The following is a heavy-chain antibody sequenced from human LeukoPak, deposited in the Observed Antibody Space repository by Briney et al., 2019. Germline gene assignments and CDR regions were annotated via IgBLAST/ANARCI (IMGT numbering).Heavy chain of an antibody. CDR3: AVSPRSGYYGDY. CDR1: GFTFSSYS. J-gene: IGHJ4*02. V-gene: IGHV3-21*01. D-gene: IGHD3-22*01. Sequence: GGSLRLSCAASGFTFSSYSMNWVRQAPGKGLEWVSSISSSSSYIYYADSVKGRFTISRDNAKNSLYLQMNSLRAEDTAVYYCAVSPRSGYYGDYWGQGTLVIVSS. CDR2: ISSSSSYI.